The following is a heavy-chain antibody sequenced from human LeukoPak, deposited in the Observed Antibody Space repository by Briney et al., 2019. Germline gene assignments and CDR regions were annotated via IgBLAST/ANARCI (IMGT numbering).Heavy chain of an antibody. J-gene: IGHJ4*02. CDR3: ARDGVRDGLYFDR. CDR2: IRYDGSNR. CDR1: GFTFSTYG. V-gene: IGHV3-30*02. Sequence: GGSLRLSCAVSGFTFSTYGMHWVRQAPGKGLEWLTFIRYDGSNRYYADSVKGRFTISRDNSKNSLYLQMNSLRDEDTAVYSCARDGVRDGLYFDRWGQGTLVTVSS. D-gene: IGHD5-24*01.